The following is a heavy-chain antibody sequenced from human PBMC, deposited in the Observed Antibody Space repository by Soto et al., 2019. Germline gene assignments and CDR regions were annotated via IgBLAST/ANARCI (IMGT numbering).Heavy chain of an antibody. J-gene: IGHJ6*03. D-gene: IGHD2-2*01. Sequence: GGSLRLSCAASGFTFSSYAMSWVRQAPGKGLEWVSAISGSGGSTYYADSVKGRFTIPRDNCKNTLYLQMNSLRAEDTAVYYCANDGYCSSTSCYAHQRNYYYYYYMDVWGKGTTVTVSS. CDR2: ISGSGGST. CDR1: GFTFSSYA. CDR3: ANDGYCSSTSCYAHQRNYYYYYYMDV. V-gene: IGHV3-23*01.